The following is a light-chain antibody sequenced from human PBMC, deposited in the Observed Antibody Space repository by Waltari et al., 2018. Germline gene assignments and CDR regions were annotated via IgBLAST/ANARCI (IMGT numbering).Light chain of an antibody. CDR2: DVS. V-gene: IGLV2-14*03. CDR1: SSHVGGYNY. Sequence: QSALTQPASVSGSPGPSITIPCPGTSSHVGGYNYVSWYQQHPGKAPKLRIYDVSNRPSGVSNRFSGSKSGNTASLTISGLQAEDEADYYCSSYISSSTLELFGGGTSLTVL. J-gene: IGLJ2*01. CDR3: SSYISSSTLEL.